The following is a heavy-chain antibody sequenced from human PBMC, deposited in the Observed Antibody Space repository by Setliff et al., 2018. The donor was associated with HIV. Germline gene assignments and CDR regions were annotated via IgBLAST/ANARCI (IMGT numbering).Heavy chain of an antibody. J-gene: IGHJ5*02. Sequence: GGSLRLSCAASGFTFSSYSMNWVRQAPGKGLEWVSYISSSSSTIYYADSVKGRFTISRDISKNTLYVQMNSLRAEDTAVYYCAKGTAMDSWGQGTLVTVSS. CDR2: ISSSSSTI. V-gene: IGHV3-48*01. CDR1: GFTFSSYS. D-gene: IGHD5-18*01. CDR3: AKGTAMDS.